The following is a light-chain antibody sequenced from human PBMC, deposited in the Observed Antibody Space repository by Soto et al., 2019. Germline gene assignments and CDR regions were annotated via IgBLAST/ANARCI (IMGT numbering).Light chain of an antibody. CDR2: AAS. Sequence: DIQMTQSPSSLSASVGDRVTITCRASQSISSYLNWYQQKPGKAPKLLIYAASSLQSGDPSRFSGSGSGTDFTLTISSLLPEDVATYYCHQSYSTPPPFTFGHGTKVDIK. CDR3: HQSYSTPPPFT. J-gene: IGKJ3*01. CDR1: QSISSY. V-gene: IGKV1-39*01.